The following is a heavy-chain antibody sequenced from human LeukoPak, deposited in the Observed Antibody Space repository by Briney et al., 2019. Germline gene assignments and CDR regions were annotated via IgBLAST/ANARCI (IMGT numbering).Heavy chain of an antibody. CDR2: VYASGNT. Sequence: SETLSLTCTVYGAFFSTYYWSWIRQPAGKGLGWIGRVYASGNTNYNPSLKSRVTMSVDTSKNQFSLELSSVTAADTAVYYCARDLSSNWYSDYFVYWGQGTLVAVSS. CDR1: GAFFSTYY. V-gene: IGHV4-4*07. CDR3: ARDLSSNWYSDYFVY. J-gene: IGHJ4*02. D-gene: IGHD6-13*01.